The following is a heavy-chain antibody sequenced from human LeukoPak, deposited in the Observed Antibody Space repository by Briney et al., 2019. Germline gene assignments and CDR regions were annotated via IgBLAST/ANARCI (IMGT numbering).Heavy chain of an antibody. CDR2: IYYSGST. CDR1: GGSISSYY. D-gene: IGHD5-24*01. CDR3: ARASSRDDYYFDY. Sequence: SETLSLTCTVSGGSISSYYWSWIRQPPGKGLEWIGYIYYSGSTNFNPSLKSRVTISVDTSKNQFSLKLSSVTAADTAVYYCARASSRDDYYFDYWGQGTLVTVSS. V-gene: IGHV4-59*01. J-gene: IGHJ4*02.